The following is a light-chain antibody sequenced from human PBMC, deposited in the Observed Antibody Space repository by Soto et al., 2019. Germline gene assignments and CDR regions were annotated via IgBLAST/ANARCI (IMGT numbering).Light chain of an antibody. V-gene: IGKV3-15*01. CDR3: QQRGTWPT. Sequence: EIVMTQSPATLSVSPGERATLSCRASQSVNSNLAWYQQKPGQAPRLLIYGASTRAAGIPARFSGSGSGTEFSLTISSLQSEDFAVYYCQQRGTWPTFGQGTRVEIK. CDR1: QSVNSN. CDR2: GAS. J-gene: IGKJ1*01.